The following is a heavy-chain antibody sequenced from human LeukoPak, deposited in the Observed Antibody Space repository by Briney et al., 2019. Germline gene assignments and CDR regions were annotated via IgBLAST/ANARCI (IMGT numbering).Heavy chain of an antibody. CDR3: ARVSPDPAAMDY. V-gene: IGHV1-46*03. J-gene: IGHJ4*02. D-gene: IGHD2-2*01. CDR2: INPSGGST. Sequence: ASVKVSCKASGYTFTSYYMHWVRQAPGQGLEWMGIINPSGGSTSYAQKFQGGVTMTRDTSTSTVYMELSSLRSEDTAVYYCARVSPDPAAMDYWGQGTLVTVSS. CDR1: GYTFTSYY.